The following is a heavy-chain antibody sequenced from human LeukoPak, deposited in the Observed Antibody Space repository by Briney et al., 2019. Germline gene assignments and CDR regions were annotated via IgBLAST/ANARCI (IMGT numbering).Heavy chain of an antibody. CDR3: ARPSSGSYGDFDY. V-gene: IGHV1-2*02. CDR2: INPNSGGT. D-gene: IGHD1-26*01. CDR1: GYTFTGYY. Sequence: ASVKVSCKASGYTFTGYYMHWVRQAPGQGLEWMGWINPNSGGTNYAQKFQGRVTMTRDTSISTAYMELSRLRSDDTAVYYCARPSSGSYGDFDYWGQGTLVTVSS. J-gene: IGHJ4*02.